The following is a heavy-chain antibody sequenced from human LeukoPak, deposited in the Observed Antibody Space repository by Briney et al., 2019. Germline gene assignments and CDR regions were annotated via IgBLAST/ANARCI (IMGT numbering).Heavy chain of an antibody. J-gene: IGHJ4*02. CDR1: GDSVSSNSAA. Sequence: SQTLSLTCAISGDSVSSNSAAWNWIRQSPSRGLEWLGRTYYRSKWYNDYAVSVKSRITINPDTSKNQFSLQLNSVTPEDTAVYYCARDRPIAVAGSHYFDYWGQGTLVTVSS. D-gene: IGHD6-19*01. CDR2: TYYRSKWYN. V-gene: IGHV6-1*01. CDR3: ARDRPIAVAGSHYFDY.